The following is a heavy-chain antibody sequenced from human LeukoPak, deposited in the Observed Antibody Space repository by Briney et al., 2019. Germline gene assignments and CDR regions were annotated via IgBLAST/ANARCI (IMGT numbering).Heavy chain of an antibody. V-gene: IGHV3-7*01. D-gene: IGHD1-1*01. J-gene: IGHJ4*02. CDR1: GFTFSNSW. CDR3: ARDERVGTVSPFDY. CDR2: IKEDGSET. Sequence: GGSLRLSCAASGFTFSNSWMTWVRQTPGKGLERVANIKEDGSETYYVDSVRGRFSISRDNAKNSMYLEMNSLRAEDTAVYFCARDERVGTVSPFDYWGQGTLVTVSS.